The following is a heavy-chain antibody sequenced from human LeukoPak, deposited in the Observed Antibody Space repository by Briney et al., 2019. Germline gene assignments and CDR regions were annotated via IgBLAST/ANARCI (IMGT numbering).Heavy chain of an antibody. Sequence: KPSETLSLSCTVSGDSVSSGYWTWIRQSPGKGLEWIGYISDSGITDYNPSLKSRLTISVDTSNNKFSLNPHSVTAADTAVYYCAGRGHRYSRDWGQGILVTVSS. V-gene: IGHV4-4*09. D-gene: IGHD2-15*01. CDR1: GDSVSSGY. CDR2: ISDSGIT. J-gene: IGHJ1*01. CDR3: AGRGHRYSRD.